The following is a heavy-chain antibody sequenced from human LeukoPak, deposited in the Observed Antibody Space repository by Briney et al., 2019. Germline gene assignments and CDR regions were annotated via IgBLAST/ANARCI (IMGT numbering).Heavy chain of an antibody. V-gene: IGHV3-74*01. Sequence: PGGSLRLSCAASGFTFSSYWMHWVRQAPGKGLAWVSRINSDGSSTSYADSVKGRFTISRDNAKNTLYLQMNSLRAEDTAVYYCARGMRITMVRGVIPHDYWGQGTLVTVSS. J-gene: IGHJ4*02. D-gene: IGHD3-10*01. CDR3: ARGMRITMVRGVIPHDY. CDR1: GFTFSSYW. CDR2: INSDGSST.